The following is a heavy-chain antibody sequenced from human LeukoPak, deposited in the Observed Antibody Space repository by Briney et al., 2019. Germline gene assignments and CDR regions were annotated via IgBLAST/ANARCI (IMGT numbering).Heavy chain of an antibody. CDR2: IKQDGSEK. V-gene: IGHV3-7*01. J-gene: IGHJ6*02. Sequence: GGSLRLSCAASRFTFSRYWMSWIRQAPGKGLEWVANIKQDGSEKHYVDSVKGRFTISRDNARNSLYLQMNSLRAEDTAVYYCAIPPLSGTGSSRPLAEMDVWGQGTTVTVSS. D-gene: IGHD3-10*01. CDR1: RFTFSRYW. CDR3: AIPPLSGTGSSRPLAEMDV.